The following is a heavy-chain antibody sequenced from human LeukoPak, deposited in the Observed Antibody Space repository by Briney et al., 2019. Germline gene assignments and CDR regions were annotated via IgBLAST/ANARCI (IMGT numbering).Heavy chain of an antibody. CDR3: ARVYYDSSGYYSFDY. CDR1: GFTFSSYW. CDR2: IKQDGSEK. D-gene: IGHD3-22*01. V-gene: IGHV3-7*01. Sequence: GGSLRLSCAASGFTFSSYWMSWVRQAPGKGLEWVANIKQDGSEKYYVDSVKGRFTNSRDNAKNSLYLQMNSLRAEDTAVYYCARVYYDSSGYYSFDYWGQGTLVTVSS. J-gene: IGHJ4*02.